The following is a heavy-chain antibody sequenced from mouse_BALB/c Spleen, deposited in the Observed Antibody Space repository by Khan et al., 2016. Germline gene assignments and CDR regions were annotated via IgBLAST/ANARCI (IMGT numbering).Heavy chain of an antibody. J-gene: IGHJ4*01. CDR2: INTNTGEP. CDR3: ARDGYAYYAMDY. V-gene: IGHV9-3*02. D-gene: IGHD2-2*01. CDR1: GYTFSNYG. Sequence: QIQLVQSGPELEKPGETVKISCKASGYTFSNYGMNWVKQAPGKGLKWMGWINTNTGEPTYAEEFKGRFAFYLETSAITAYLQINNLKNEDTATYFCARDGYAYYAMDYWGQGTSVTVSP.